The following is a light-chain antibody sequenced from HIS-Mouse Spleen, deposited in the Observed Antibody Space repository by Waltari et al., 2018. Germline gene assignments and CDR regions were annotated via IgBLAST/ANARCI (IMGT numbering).Light chain of an antibody. J-gene: IGKJ1*01. CDR1: QSVSSY. Sequence: EIVLTQSPATLSLSPGERATLPCRASQSVSSYLAWYQQKPGQAPRLLISDASNRAPGIPARFRGSGSGTDFTLTISSLEPEDFAVYYCQQRSNWPWTFGQGTKVEIK. V-gene: IGKV3-11*01. CDR3: QQRSNWPWT. CDR2: DAS.